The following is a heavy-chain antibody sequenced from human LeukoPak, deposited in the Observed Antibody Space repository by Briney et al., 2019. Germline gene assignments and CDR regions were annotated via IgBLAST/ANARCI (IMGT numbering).Heavy chain of an antibody. J-gene: IGHJ6*02. V-gene: IGHV3-53*01. Sequence: GGSLRLSCAASGFTVSSNYMSWVRQAPGKGLEWVSVIYSGGNTYYADSVKGRFTISRDNSKNTVYLQMNSLRAEDTAVYYCARDGDGSGSYYNPTNYYGMDVWGQGTTVTVSS. CDR1: GFTVSSNY. D-gene: IGHD3-10*01. CDR2: IYSGGNT. CDR3: ARDGDGSGSYYNPTNYYGMDV.